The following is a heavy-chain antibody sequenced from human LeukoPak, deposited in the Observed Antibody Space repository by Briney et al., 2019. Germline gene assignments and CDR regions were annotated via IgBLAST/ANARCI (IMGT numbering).Heavy chain of an antibody. D-gene: IGHD3-10*01. CDR1: GFKLTSSW. Sequence: GGSLRLSCTASGFKLTSSWMRWVRQAPGKGLECLANIKDDGTETYYVDSVKGRFTMSRDNAKNSLSLHMNSLRAEDTAVYYCARAPDMVRGTYYFYYYGLDIWGKGTTVTVSS. CDR2: IKDDGTET. J-gene: IGHJ6*04. CDR3: ARAPDMVRGTYYFYYYGLDI. V-gene: IGHV3-7*03.